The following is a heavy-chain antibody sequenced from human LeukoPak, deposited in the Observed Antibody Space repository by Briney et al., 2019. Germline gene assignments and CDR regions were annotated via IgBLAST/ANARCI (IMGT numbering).Heavy chain of an antibody. CDR2: ISSDGSDT. V-gene: IGHV3-74*03. D-gene: IGHD4/OR15-4a*01. Sequence: GGSLRLSCAASGFNFRSYWMHWVRQAPGKGLVWVSRISSDGSDTKYADSVKGRFTISRDNAKDTLHLQMSGLRAEDTAVYYCVRDWDLGGANWFDPWGQGTLATVSS. CDR3: VRDWDLGGANWFDP. J-gene: IGHJ5*02. CDR1: GFNFRSYW.